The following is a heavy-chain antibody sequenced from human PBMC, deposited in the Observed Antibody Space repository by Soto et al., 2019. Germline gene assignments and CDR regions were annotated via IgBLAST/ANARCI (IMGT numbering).Heavy chain of an antibody. V-gene: IGHV1-3*01. J-gene: IGHJ4*02. CDR2: INAGNGNT. CDR1: GYAFTSYA. Sequence: RASVKVSCKASGYAFTSYAMHWVRQAPGQRLEWMGWINAGNGNTKYSQKFQGRVTITRDTSASTAYMELSSLRSEDTAVYYCARSLYSSSYYFDYWGQGTLVTVSS. CDR3: ARSLYSSSYYFDY. D-gene: IGHD6-13*01.